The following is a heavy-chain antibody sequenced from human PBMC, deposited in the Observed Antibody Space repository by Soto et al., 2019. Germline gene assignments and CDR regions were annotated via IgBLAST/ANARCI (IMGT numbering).Heavy chain of an antibody. V-gene: IGHV1-69*01. J-gene: IGHJ6*02. Sequence: QVQLVQSGAEVKKPGSSVKVSCKASGGTFSSYAISWVRQAPGQGLEWMGGIIPIFGTANYAQKFQGRVTITADESTSTAYMELSSLRSEDTAAYYCARTRDIVVVPAATKSENYYYGMDVWGQGTTVTVSS. D-gene: IGHD2-2*01. CDR2: IIPIFGTA. CDR3: ARTRDIVVVPAATKSENYYYGMDV. CDR1: GGTFSSYA.